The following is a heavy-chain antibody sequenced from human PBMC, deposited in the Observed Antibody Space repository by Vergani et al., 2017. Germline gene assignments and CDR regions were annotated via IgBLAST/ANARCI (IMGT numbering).Heavy chain of an antibody. V-gene: IGHV4-34*01. CDR3: ARERSSCNFDY. CDR2: INHSGST. D-gene: IGHD3-10*01. J-gene: IGHJ4*02. CDR1: GGSFRGYY. Sequence: QVQLQQWGAGLLKPAETLSLTCAVYGGSFRGYYWSWLRQPPGKGLEWIGEINHSGSTNYKPSLKCRVTISVETSKNQFSLKLSSVTAADTAVYYCARERSSCNFDYWGQGTLVTVSS.